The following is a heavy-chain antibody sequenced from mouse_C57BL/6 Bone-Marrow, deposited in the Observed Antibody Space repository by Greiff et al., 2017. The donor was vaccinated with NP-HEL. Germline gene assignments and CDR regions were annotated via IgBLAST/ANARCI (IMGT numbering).Heavy chain of an antibody. V-gene: IGHV5-9-3*01. CDR3: ARLVYYAMDY. J-gene: IGHJ4*01. Sequence: EVQLVESGGGLVKPGGSLKLSCAASGFTFSSYAMSWVRQTPEKRLEWVATISSGGGYTYYPDSVKGRFTISRDNAKNTLYLQMSSLRSEDTAMYYCARLVYYAMDYWGQGTSVTVSS. CDR1: GFTFSSYA. CDR2: ISSGGGYT.